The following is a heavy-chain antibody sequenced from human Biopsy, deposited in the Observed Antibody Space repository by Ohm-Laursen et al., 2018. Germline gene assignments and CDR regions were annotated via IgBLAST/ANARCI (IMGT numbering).Heavy chain of an antibody. Sequence: SSVKVSCKASGDSFSNYAISWVRQAPGQGLEWMGRIIPILGIPNIAQKFQARVTITADVPTNTVYMELSSLTSEDTAVYYCARAGRNGYNWDYFDFGGQGTRVTVSS. J-gene: IGHJ4*02. CDR2: IIPILGIP. CDR3: ARAGRNGYNWDYFDF. CDR1: GDSFSNYA. D-gene: IGHD5-24*01. V-gene: IGHV1-69*04.